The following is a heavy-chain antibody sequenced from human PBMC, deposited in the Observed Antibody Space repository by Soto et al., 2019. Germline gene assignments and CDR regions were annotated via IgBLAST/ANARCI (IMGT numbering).Heavy chain of an antibody. V-gene: IGHV3-15*01. D-gene: IGHD3-10*01. CDR3: TTRIWFGELQFDY. CDR1: GFTFSNAW. J-gene: IGHJ4*02. CDR2: IKSKTDGGTT. Sequence: EVQLVESGGGLVKPGGSLRLSCAASGFTFSNAWMSWVRQAPGKGLEWVGRIKSKTDGGTTDYAAPVKGRFTISRDDSKNTLYLQMNSLKTEDTAVYYCTTRIWFGELQFDYWGQGTLVTVSS.